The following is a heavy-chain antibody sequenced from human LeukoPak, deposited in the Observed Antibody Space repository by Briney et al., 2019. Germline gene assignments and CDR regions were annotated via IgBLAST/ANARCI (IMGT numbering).Heavy chain of an antibody. CDR1: GFNFNNYP. Sequence: PGRSLRLSCAASGFNFNNYPMHWVRQVPGRGPQWVALISYDGIDSYIADSVKGRFSISRDNSKNTLFLQMNSLRPEDTAVYYCARDRYTKNYFDALDLWGQGSTVTASS. CDR2: ISYDGIDS. V-gene: IGHV3-30*04. D-gene: IGHD3-16*02. J-gene: IGHJ3*01. CDR3: ARDRYTKNYFDALDL.